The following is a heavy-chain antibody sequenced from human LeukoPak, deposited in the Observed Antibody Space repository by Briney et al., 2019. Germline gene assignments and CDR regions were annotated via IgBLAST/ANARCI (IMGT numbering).Heavy chain of an antibody. CDR1: GFTFSSYE. D-gene: IGHD1-26*01. V-gene: IGHV3-48*03. CDR3: ARDRSGSYYRDY. CDR2: ISSSGSTI. Sequence: PGGSLRLSCAASGFTFSSYEMNWVRQAPGKGLEWVSYISSSGSTIYYADSVKGRFTISRDNAKNSLYLQMNSLRAEDTAVYYCARDRSGSYYRDYWGQGTLVTVSS. J-gene: IGHJ4*02.